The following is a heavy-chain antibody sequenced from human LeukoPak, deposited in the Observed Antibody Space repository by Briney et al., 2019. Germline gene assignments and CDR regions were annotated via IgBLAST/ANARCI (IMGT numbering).Heavy chain of an antibody. CDR2: IRQDGNEK. J-gene: IGHJ4*02. V-gene: IGHV3-7*01. Sequence: PGGSLRLSCAGAGFTLSNYWMSWVRQAPGKGLEWVANIRQDGNEKYYVDSVKGRFTISRDNSKNTLYLQMNSLRVEDTAVYYCALGLVTDYWGQGTLVTVSS. D-gene: IGHD3-9*01. CDR1: GFTLSNYW. CDR3: ALGLVTDY.